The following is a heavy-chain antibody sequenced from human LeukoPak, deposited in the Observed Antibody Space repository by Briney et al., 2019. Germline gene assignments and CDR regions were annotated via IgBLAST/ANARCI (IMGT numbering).Heavy chain of an antibody. CDR2: ISVGGGAT. V-gene: IGHV3-23*01. CDR3: AKQAAGSSTWRSQHFDR. J-gene: IGHJ4*02. CDR1: GFALNNFA. Sequence: GGSLRLSCGASGFALNNFAMTWVRQAPGKGLEWLSVISVGGGATHYADSVKGRFTISRDNSKDTVYLQMDSLRAEDTAIYFCAKQAAGSSTWRSQHFDRWGQGTLVTVSS. D-gene: IGHD2-2*01.